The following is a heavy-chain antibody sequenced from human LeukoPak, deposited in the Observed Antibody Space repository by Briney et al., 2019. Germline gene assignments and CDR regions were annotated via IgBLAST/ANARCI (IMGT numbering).Heavy chain of an antibody. CDR2: IYYSGTT. CDR3: ARTTVANWGPNYLDY. V-gene: IGHV4-59*01. CDR1: GGSMSYYY. J-gene: IGHJ4*02. Sequence: PSETLSLTCTVSGGSMSYYYWSWTRQPPGKGLEWLGYIYYSGTTDSNPSLKSRLTISVDTSKNQFYLKLRSVTAADTAVYFCARTTVANWGPNYLDYWGQGTLLTVSS. D-gene: IGHD7-27*01.